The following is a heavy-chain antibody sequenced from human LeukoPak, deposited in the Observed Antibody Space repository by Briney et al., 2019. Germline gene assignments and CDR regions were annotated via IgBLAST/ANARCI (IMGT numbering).Heavy chain of an antibody. D-gene: IGHD1-26*01. V-gene: IGHV1-3*01. CDR1: GYTFTGYY. CDR2: INAGNGNI. Sequence: ASVKVSCKASGYTFTGYYMHWVRQAPGQRLEWMGWINAGNGNIKYSQKFQGRVTITRDTSASTAYMELSSLRSEDTAVYYCARDRWWEPTDFSFDYWGQGTLVTVSS. CDR3: ARDRWWEPTDFSFDY. J-gene: IGHJ4*02.